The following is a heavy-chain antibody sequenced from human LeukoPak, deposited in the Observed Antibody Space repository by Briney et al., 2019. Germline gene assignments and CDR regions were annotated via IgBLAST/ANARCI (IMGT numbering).Heavy chain of an antibody. CDR3: AKDRRVGYNPGDNWFDP. Sequence: GGSLRLSCAASGFTFDDYGMSWVRQAPGKGLEWVSAMSGSGGSTYYADSVRGRFTISRDNSKNTLYLQMNSLRAEDTAVYYCAKDRRVGYNPGDNWFDPWGQGTLVTVSS. J-gene: IGHJ5*02. CDR1: GFTFDDYG. D-gene: IGHD5-24*01. V-gene: IGHV3-23*01. CDR2: MSGSGGST.